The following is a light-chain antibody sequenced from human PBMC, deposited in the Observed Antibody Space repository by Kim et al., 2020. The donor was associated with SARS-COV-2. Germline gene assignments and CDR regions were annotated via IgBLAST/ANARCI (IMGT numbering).Light chain of an antibody. J-gene: IGLJ2*01. CDR1: QLGDKY. CDR3: QAWDSSTGV. CDR2: QDS. Sequence: YELTQPPSVSVSPGQTASITCSGDQLGDKYACWYQQEPGQSPVLVIYQDSKRPSGIPERFSGSNSGNTATLTISGTQAMDEADYYCQAWDSSTGVFGGGTQLAVL. V-gene: IGLV3-1*01.